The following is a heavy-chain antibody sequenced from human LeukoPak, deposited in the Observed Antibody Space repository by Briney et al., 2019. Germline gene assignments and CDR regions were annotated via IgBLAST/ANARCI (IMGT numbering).Heavy chain of an antibody. CDR2: INDDGSTT. CDR3: ARGTGYGVFDY. D-gene: IGHD1-14*01. CDR1: TFTFSTYW. V-gene: IGHV3-74*01. J-gene: IGHJ4*02. Sequence: RGSLRLSCAPSTFTFSTYWMHSVRQAPGKGLLWVSRINDDGSTTSYADSVKGRFTISRDNAKNTLYLQMNSLRAEDTALYFCARGTGYGVFDYWGQGTLVTVSA.